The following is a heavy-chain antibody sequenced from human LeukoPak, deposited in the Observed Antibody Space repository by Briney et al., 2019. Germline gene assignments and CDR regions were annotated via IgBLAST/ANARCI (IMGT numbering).Heavy chain of an antibody. Sequence: SETLSLTCTVSGGSINSSSDYWGWIRQPPGEALEWIGSIYHSGYTYYNPSLKSRVTISVHTSKSQLSLTLSSVTAADTAVYYCASSSMFRGVTVDYWGQGSLVTVSS. CDR3: ASSSMFRGVTVDY. D-gene: IGHD3-10*01. J-gene: IGHJ4*02. V-gene: IGHV4-39*01. CDR2: IYHSGYT. CDR1: GGSINSSSDY.